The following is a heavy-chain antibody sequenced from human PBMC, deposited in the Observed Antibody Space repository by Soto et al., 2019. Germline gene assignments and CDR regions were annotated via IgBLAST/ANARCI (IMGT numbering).Heavy chain of an antibody. CDR3: ARVGTVTGDYYYGMNV. J-gene: IGHJ6*02. Sequence: KPSETLSLTCTVSGGSISSGGYYWSWIRQHPGKGLEWIGYIYYSGSTYYNPSLKSRVTISVDTSKNQFSLKLSSVTAADTAVYYCARVGTVTGDYYYGMNVWGQGTTVTFSS. CDR1: GGSISSGGYY. D-gene: IGHD4-17*01. V-gene: IGHV4-31*03. CDR2: IYYSGST.